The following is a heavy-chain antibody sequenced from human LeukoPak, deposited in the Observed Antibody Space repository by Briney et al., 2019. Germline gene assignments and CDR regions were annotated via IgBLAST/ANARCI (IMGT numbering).Heavy chain of an antibody. J-gene: IGHJ4*02. D-gene: IGHD1-26*01. CDR1: GFTFSSYW. V-gene: IGHV3-7*03. CDR3: ARLIVGATDY. Sequence: GGSLRLSCAASGFTFSSYWMNWARQAPGKGLEWVASINHNGNVNYYVDSVKGRFIISRDNAKNSLYLQMNSLRAEDTAVYYCARLIVGATDYWGQGTLVTVSS. CDR2: INHNGNVN.